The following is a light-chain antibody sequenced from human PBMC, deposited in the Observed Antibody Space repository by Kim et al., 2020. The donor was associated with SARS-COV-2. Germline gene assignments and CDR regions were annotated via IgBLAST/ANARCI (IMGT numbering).Light chain of an antibody. V-gene: IGKV1-12*01. CDR1: QGISSW. CDR2: AAS. J-gene: IGKJ5*01. Sequence: ASVGDRVTITCRASQGISSWLAWYQQKPGKAPQLLIYAASSLQSGVPSMFSGSGFGTDFTLTISSLQPEDFATYYCQQTDTLPITFGQGTRLEIK. CDR3: QQTDTLPIT.